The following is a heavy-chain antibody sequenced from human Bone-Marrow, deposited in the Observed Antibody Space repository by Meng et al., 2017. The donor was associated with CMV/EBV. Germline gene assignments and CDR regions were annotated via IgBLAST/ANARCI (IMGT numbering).Heavy chain of an antibody. CDR1: GYAFTVVY. Sequence: ASGYAFTVVYMHWLRQAPGHGLEWMGWVSPSTGGSRIAQKFQGRVTMSRDMSINTAYMEVTDLRSDDTAVYYCARDALQLRHNWFDPWGQGTLVTVSS. D-gene: IGHD6-13*01. CDR3: ARDALQLRHNWFDP. CDR2: VSPSTGGS. J-gene: IGHJ5*02. V-gene: IGHV1-2*02.